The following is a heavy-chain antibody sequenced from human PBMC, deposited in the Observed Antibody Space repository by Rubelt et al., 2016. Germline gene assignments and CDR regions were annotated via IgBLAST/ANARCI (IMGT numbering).Heavy chain of an antibody. CDR3: ARDERGIDY. CDR1: GFTVSSNY. Sequence: EVQLVESGGGLIQPGGSLRLSCAASGFTVSSNYMNWVRQAPGKGLEWVSVIYIGDTTDYADSVKGRFTISRDNSRNTRYLQTNSLRVEETAVYYCARDERGIDYWGQGTLVTVSS. J-gene: IGHJ4*02. V-gene: IGHV3-53*01. CDR2: IYIGDTT.